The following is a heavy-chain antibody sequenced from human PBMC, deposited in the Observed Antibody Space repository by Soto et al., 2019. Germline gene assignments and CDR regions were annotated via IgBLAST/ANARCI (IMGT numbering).Heavy chain of an antibody. CDR3: TRGYCISTSCYGMDV. V-gene: IGHV3-49*03. J-gene: IGHJ6*02. Sequence: GGSLRLSCTASGFTFGDYAMSWFRQAPGKGLEWVGFIRSKAYGGTTEYAASVKGRFTISRDDSKSIAYLQMNSLKTEDTAVYYCTRGYCISTSCYGMDVWGQGTTVTVSS. CDR2: IRSKAYGGTT. CDR1: GFTFGDYA. D-gene: IGHD2-2*01.